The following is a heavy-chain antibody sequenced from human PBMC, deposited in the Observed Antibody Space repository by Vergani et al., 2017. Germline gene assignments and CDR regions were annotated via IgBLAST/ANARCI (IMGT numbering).Heavy chain of an antibody. Sequence: QVILEQSGPEVKKPGSSVTVSCKASGGRFNRHAISWVRQAPGQGLEWMGGVIPILDTANYAQNFRGRVSITADESTSTAYMELTSLTSDDTAVYYCARGGNSGWNFDYWGQGTLVTVSS. CDR1: GGRFNRHA. CDR2: VIPILDTA. CDR3: ARGGNSGWNFDY. J-gene: IGHJ4*02. D-gene: IGHD4-23*01. V-gene: IGHV1-69*01.